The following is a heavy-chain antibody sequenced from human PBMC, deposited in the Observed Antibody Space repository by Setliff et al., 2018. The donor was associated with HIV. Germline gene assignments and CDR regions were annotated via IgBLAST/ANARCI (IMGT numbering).Heavy chain of an antibody. J-gene: IGHJ4*02. CDR3: ARVWAMQQVVPGY. V-gene: IGHV1-2*02. Sequence: ASVKVSCKASGYTFTSYGISWVRQVPGQGLEWMGWSNPNTGGTKYAQKFQGRVTMTMDTSTTTAYMELSGLKSDDTAVYYCARVWAMQQVVPGYWGQGALVTVSS. D-gene: IGHD6-6*01. CDR1: GYTFTSYG. CDR2: SNPNTGGT.